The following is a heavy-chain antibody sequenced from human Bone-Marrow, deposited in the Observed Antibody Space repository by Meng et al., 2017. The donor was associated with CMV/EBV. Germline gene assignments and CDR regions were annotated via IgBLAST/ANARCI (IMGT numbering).Heavy chain of an antibody. CDR3: ARHDSWSLSF. V-gene: IGHV3-30-3*01. Sequence: GESLKISCAASGFTFSSYAMHWVRQAPGKGLEWVAVISYDGSNKYYADSVKGRFTISRDNSKNTLYLQMNSLRAEDTAVYYCARHDSWSLSFWGQGTWVTVSS. CDR2: ISYDGSNK. J-gene: IGHJ4*02. CDR1: GFTFSSYA. D-gene: IGHD1-26*01.